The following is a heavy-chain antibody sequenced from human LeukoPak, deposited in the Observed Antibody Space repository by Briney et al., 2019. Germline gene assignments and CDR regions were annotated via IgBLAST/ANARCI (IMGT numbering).Heavy chain of an antibody. V-gene: IGHV3-23*01. D-gene: IGHD7-27*01. J-gene: IGHJ4*02. CDR2: ITDSGNNA. CDR3: AKDGGLWVSAHWGDS. CDR1: GFTFSSYA. Sequence: GGSLRLSCAASGFTFSSYAMSWVRQAPGKGLEWVSTITDSGNNAYYTDSVRGRFTISRDNSKNTLFLQMNSLRAEDTAVYYCAKDGGLWVSAHWGDSWGRGTLVTVSS.